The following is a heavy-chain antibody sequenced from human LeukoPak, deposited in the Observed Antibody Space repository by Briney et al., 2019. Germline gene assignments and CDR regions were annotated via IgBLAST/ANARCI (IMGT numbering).Heavy chain of an antibody. Sequence: SETLSLTCTVSGGSISSSSYYWGWIRQPPGKGLEWIGSVYYSGYTNYNPSLKSRVTMSVDTSKNQFSLKLSSVTAADTAVYYCAGYSYGQGGIWGQGTRVTVSS. CDR3: AGYSYGQGGI. CDR2: VYYSGYT. D-gene: IGHD5-18*01. CDR1: GGSISSSSYY. V-gene: IGHV4-39*07. J-gene: IGHJ3*02.